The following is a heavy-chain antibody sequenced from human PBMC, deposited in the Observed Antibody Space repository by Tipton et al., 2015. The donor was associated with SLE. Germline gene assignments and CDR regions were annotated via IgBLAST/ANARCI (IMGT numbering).Heavy chain of an antibody. CDR2: IYYSGIS. J-gene: IGHJ6*03. CDR3: ARGKYREYLYYMDV. CDR1: GVSISNYY. V-gene: IGHV4-59*01. D-gene: IGHD2/OR15-2a*01. Sequence: TLSLTCTVSGVSISNYYWSWIRQPPGKGLEWIGYIYYSGISNYNPSLRSRVTISIDTSKNQLALRVSSVAAADTALYYCARGKYREYLYYMDVWGKGTTVTVSS.